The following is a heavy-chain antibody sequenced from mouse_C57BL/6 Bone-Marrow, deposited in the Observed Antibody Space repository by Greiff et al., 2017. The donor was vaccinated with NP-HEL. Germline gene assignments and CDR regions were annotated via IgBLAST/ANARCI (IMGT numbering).Heavy chain of an antibody. D-gene: IGHD2-3*01. CDR2: ISGGGGNT. CDR3: ARQDSGLLPPY. Sequence: EVKVVESGGGLVKPGGSLKLSCAASGFTFSSYTMSWVRQTPEKRLEWVATISGGGGNTYYPDSVKGRFTISRDNAKNTLYLQMSSLRSEDTALYYCARQDSGLLPPYWGQGTLVTVSA. J-gene: IGHJ3*01. V-gene: IGHV5-9*01. CDR1: GFTFSSYT.